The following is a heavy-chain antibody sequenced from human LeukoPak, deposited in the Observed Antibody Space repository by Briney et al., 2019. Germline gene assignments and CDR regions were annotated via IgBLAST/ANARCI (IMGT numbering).Heavy chain of an antibody. CDR2: INHSGST. J-gene: IGHJ5*02. Sequence: SETLSLTCAVYGGSFSGYYWSWIRQPPGKGLEWIGEINHSGSTNYNPSLKSRVTISVDTSKNQFSLKLSSVTAADTAVYYCAGVTCGGDCYSGGWFDPWGQGTLVTVSS. D-gene: IGHD2-21*02. CDR3: AGVTCGGDCYSGGWFDP. V-gene: IGHV4-34*01. CDR1: GGSFSGYY.